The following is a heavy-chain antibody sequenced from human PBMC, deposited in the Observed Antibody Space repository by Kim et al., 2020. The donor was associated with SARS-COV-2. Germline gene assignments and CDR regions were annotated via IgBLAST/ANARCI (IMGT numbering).Heavy chain of an antibody. J-gene: IGHJ4*02. CDR1: GFTFNNYA. CDR2: ITGSGATT. Sequence: GGSLRLSCTSSGFTFNNYAMTWVRQSPGKGLEWVSAITGSGATTYYADSVNGRFSISRDNSKNTLYLEMNSLRVEDTALYYCARGGPGNPLDFWGQGALVTVSS. D-gene: IGHD3-16*01. V-gene: IGHV3-23*01. CDR3: ARGGPGNPLDF.